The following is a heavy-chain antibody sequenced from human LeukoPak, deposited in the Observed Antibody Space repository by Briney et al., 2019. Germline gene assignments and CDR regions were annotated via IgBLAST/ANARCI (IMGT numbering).Heavy chain of an antibody. CDR2: IYYSGTT. CDR3: ARDEHYYGSGSYYKSYYYYYMDV. Sequence: KTSETLSLTCTVSGGSISSSRYYWGWIRQPPGKGLEWIGSIYYSGTTYYNPSLKSRITMSVDTSKNQFSLKLSSVTAADTAVYYCARDEHYYGSGSYYKSYYYYYMDVWGKGTTVTISS. D-gene: IGHD3-10*01. CDR1: GGSISSSRYY. J-gene: IGHJ6*03. V-gene: IGHV4-39*07.